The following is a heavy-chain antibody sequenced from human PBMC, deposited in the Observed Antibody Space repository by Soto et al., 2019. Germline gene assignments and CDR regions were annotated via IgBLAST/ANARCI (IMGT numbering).Heavy chain of an antibody. CDR1: GGSISSSSYY. Sequence: PSDTLSLTCTVSGGSISSSSYYWGWIRQPPGKGLEWIGSIYYSGSTYYNPSLKSRVTISVDTSKNQFSLKLSSVTAADTAVYYCARHLRALLPVDYWGQGTLVTVSS. CDR3: ARHLRALLPVDY. CDR2: IYYSGST. V-gene: IGHV4-39*01. D-gene: IGHD1-26*01. J-gene: IGHJ4*02.